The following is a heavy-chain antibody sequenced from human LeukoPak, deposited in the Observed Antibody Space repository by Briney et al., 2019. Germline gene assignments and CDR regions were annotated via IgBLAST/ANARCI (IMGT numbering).Heavy chain of an antibody. V-gene: IGHV3-53*01. CDR3: ARVGYSSGWVRA. J-gene: IGHJ4*02. Sequence: GGSLRLSCAASGFTVSTNYMSWVRQAPAKELEWVSVIYSGGSTYYADSVKGRFTISRDNSKNTLFLQMNSLRAEDTAVYYCARVGYSSGWVRAWGQGTLVTVSS. CDR1: GFTVSTNY. CDR2: IYSGGST. D-gene: IGHD6-19*01.